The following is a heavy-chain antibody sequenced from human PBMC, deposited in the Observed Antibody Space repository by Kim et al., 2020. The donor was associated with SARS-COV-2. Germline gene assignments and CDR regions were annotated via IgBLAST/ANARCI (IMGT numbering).Heavy chain of an antibody. CDR1: GFTFSSYA. CDR2: ISYDGSNK. CDR3: ARETGIVVVTAIPHDAFDI. J-gene: IGHJ3*02. V-gene: IGHV3-30*04. Sequence: GRSLRLSCAASGFTFSSYAMHWVRQAPGKGLEWVAVISYDGSNKYYADSVKGRFTISRDNSKNTLYLQMNSLRAEDTAVYYCARETGIVVVTAIPHDAFDIWGQGTMVTVSS. D-gene: IGHD2-21*02.